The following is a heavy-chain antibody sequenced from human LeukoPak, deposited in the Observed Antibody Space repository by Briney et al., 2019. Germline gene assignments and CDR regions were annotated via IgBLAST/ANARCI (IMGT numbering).Heavy chain of an antibody. CDR2: IRYDGSNK. CDR1: GFTFSSYE. CDR3: AKGEYCSSTSCYSNWFDP. Sequence: GGSLRLSCAASGFTFSSYEMSWVRQAPGKGLEWVAFIRYDGSNKYYADSVKGRFTISRDNSKNTLYLQMNSLRAEDTAVYYCAKGEYCSSTSCYSNWFDPWGQGTLVTVPS. D-gene: IGHD2-2*01. V-gene: IGHV3-30*02. J-gene: IGHJ5*02.